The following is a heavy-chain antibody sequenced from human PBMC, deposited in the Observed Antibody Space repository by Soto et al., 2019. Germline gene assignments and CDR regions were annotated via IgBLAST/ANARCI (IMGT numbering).Heavy chain of an antibody. CDR1: GFTFNSDW. V-gene: IGHV3-7*04. Sequence: PGGSLRLSCAASGFTFNSDWMTWVRQAPGKGLEWVANIKQDGSEKYYVDSVKGRFTISRDNAKNSLYLQMNSLRADDTAVYYCARGWRLDPWGQGTLVIVSS. D-gene: IGHD2-15*01. J-gene: IGHJ5*02. CDR3: ARGWRLDP. CDR2: IKQDGSEK.